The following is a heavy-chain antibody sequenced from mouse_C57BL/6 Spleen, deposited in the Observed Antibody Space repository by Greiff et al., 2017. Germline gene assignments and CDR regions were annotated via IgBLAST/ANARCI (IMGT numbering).Heavy chain of an antibody. CDR2: ISYDGSN. CDR3: ARGGLGYYFDD. J-gene: IGHJ2*01. CDR1: GYSITSGYY. Sequence: EVQLVASGPRLVKPSQSLSLTCSVTGYSITSGYYWNWIRQFPGNNLEWMGYISYDGSNNSNPSPKNRIALTRDTSKNQFFLMLNSVTTEDTATYYCARGGLGYYFDDGGQGTTLTVAA. V-gene: IGHV3-6*01. D-gene: IGHD4-1*01.